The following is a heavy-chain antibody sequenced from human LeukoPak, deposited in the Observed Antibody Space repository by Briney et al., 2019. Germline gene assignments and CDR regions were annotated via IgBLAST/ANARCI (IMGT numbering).Heavy chain of an antibody. Sequence: ASVKVSCKASGYTFTGYYMHWVRQAPGQGLEWMGWINPNSGGTNYAQKFQGRVTMTRDTSTSTVYMELSSLRSEDTAVYYCARTYYYDSSGFLDYWGQGTLVTVSS. CDR2: INPNSGGT. D-gene: IGHD3-22*01. CDR1: GYTFTGYY. V-gene: IGHV1-2*02. J-gene: IGHJ4*02. CDR3: ARTYYYDSSGFLDY.